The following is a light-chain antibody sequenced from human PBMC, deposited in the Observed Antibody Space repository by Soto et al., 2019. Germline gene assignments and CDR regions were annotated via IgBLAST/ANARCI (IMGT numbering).Light chain of an antibody. CDR1: DTDIGNYNY. V-gene: IGLV2-14*01. J-gene: IGLJ2*01. CDR2: EVV. CDR3: SSYSYLDIPVL. Sequence: QSALTQPASVSGSPGQSITISCFGSDTDIGNYNYVSWYQQYPGKVPKLLIYEVVRRPSGISTRFSGSKSGTTASLTISGLQPEDEAHYYCSSYSYLDIPVLLGGGTK.